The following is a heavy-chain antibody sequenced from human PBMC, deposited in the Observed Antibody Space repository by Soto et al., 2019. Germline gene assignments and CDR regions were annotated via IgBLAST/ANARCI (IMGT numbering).Heavy chain of an antibody. Sequence: QVQLQESGPGLVKPSETLSLTCTVSGGSISSYYWSWIRQPPGKGLEWIGYIYYSGSTNYNPSLKSRVTISVDTSKNQFSLKLSSVTAADTAVYYCARSRSFGREFDYWGQGTLVTVSS. CDR2: IYYSGST. D-gene: IGHD3-3*02. V-gene: IGHV4-59*01. CDR1: GGSISSYY. J-gene: IGHJ4*02. CDR3: ARSRSFGREFDY.